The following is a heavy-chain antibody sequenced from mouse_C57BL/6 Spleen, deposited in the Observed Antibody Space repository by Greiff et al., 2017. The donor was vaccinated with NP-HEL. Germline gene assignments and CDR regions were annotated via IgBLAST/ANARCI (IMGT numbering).Heavy chain of an antibody. J-gene: IGHJ4*01. V-gene: IGHV5-4*01. D-gene: IGHD2-4*01. CDR3: ARDQRLRAMDY. CDR1: GFTFSSYA. CDR2: ISDGGSYT. Sequence: EVKLVESGGGLVKPGGSLKLSCAASGFTFSSYAMSWVRQTPEKRLEWVATISDGGSYTYYPDNVKGRFTISRDNAKNNLYLQMSHLKSEDTAMYYCARDQRLRAMDYWGQGTSVTVSS.